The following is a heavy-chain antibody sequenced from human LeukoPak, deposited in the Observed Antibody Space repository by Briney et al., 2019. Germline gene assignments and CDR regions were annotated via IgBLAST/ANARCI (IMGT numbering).Heavy chain of an antibody. Sequence: GGSLRLSCAASGFTFSSYAMSWVRQAPGKGLEWVSVIYSGGSTYYADSVKGRFTISRDNSKNTLYLRMNSLRAEDTAVYYCARESFSGSYGYWGQGTLVTVSS. D-gene: IGHD1-26*01. CDR2: IYSGGST. CDR1: GFTFSSYA. CDR3: ARESFSGSYGY. J-gene: IGHJ4*02. V-gene: IGHV3-66*01.